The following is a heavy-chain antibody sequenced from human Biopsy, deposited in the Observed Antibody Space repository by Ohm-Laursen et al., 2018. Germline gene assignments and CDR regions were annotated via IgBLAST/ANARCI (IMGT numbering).Heavy chain of an antibody. Sequence: SLRLSCAASGFSFSSYGMHWVRQAPGKGLEWVANIQKDGNGKYYVDSVKGRFTISRVNGKNFLYLQMSSLRVEDTALYFCAKDKGAHINYGDLYYFDSWGPGTMVTVSA. V-gene: IGHV3-7*03. CDR3: AKDKGAHINYGDLYYFDS. CDR2: IQKDGNGK. D-gene: IGHD3-10*01. CDR1: GFSFSSYG. J-gene: IGHJ4*02.